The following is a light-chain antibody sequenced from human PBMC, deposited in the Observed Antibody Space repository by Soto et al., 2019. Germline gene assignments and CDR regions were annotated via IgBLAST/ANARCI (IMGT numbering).Light chain of an antibody. CDR2: DDR. J-gene: IGLJ7*01. V-gene: IGLV3-21*02. CDR3: QVWDTASNVVI. CDR1: NIGHRS. Sequence: SYELTQSPSVSVAPGQTATITCGGNNIGHRSVCWFQQKPGQAPVLVVYDDRVRPSGIPERFSGGNAGDTATLTVSRVEDGDEADYYCQVWDTASNVVIFGGGTQLTVL.